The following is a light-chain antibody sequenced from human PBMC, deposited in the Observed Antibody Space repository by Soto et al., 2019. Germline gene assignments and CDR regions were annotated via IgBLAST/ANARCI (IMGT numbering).Light chain of an antibody. CDR2: NVY. J-gene: IGLJ1*01. V-gene: IGLV2-14*03. CDR3: SSYTVSRTYV. CDR1: SSDVGAYNF. Sequence: QSALTQPASGSGAPGQSITISCTGTSSDVGAYNFVSWHQQHPGKAPKLMIYNVYDRPSGISYRFSGSKSGNTASLNISGLQGEDEADDYCSSYTVSRTYVFGTGTKLTVL.